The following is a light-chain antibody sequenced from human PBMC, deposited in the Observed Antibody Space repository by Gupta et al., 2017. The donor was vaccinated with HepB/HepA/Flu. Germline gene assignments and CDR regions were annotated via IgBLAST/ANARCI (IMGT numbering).Light chain of an antibody. CDR3: AKSTSSLVV. J-gene: IGLJ2*01. Sequence: QSVLTQPPSVSAAAGQKVTISCSGSSSNIGSNYVSWHQQFPGTATILLIYENSKPDSPMPVCVSTSESAASVTMSRDEVEAGDDYYYHSAKSTSSLVVFGGGTKLTVL. V-gene: IGLV1-51*02. CDR2: ENS. CDR1: SSNIGSNY.